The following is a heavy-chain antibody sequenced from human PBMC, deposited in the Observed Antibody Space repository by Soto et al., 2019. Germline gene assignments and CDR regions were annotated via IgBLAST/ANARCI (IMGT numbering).Heavy chain of an antibody. CDR1: GFTFSSYA. CDR2: ISYDGSNK. D-gene: IGHD3-9*01. J-gene: IGHJ4*02. V-gene: IGHV3-30-3*01. Sequence: QVQLVESGGGVVQPGRSLRLSCAASGFTFSSYAMHWVRQAPGKGLEWVAVISYDGSNKYYADSVKGRFTISRDNSKNTLYLQMNSLRAEDTAVYYCARDLENYDILTAVDYWGQGTLVTVSS. CDR3: ARDLENYDILTAVDY.